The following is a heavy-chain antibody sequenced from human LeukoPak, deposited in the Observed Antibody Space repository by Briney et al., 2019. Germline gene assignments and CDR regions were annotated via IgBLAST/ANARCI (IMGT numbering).Heavy chain of an antibody. CDR1: GYTFTGYY. CDR3: ARDLYYDFWSGYYTFDY. D-gene: IGHD3-3*01. Sequence: GASVKVSCKASGYTFTGYYMHWVRQAPGQGLEWMGWISAYNGNTNYAQKLQGRVTMTTDTSTSTAYMELRSLRSDDTAVYYCARDLYYDFWSGYYTFDYWGQGTLVTVSS. CDR2: ISAYNGNT. J-gene: IGHJ4*02. V-gene: IGHV1-18*04.